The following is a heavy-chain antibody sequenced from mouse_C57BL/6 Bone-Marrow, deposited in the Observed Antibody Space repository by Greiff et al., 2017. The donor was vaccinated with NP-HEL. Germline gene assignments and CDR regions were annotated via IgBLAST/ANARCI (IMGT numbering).Heavy chain of an antibody. Sequence: VQLQQPGAELVKPGASVKMSCKASGYTFTSYWITWVKQRPGQGLEWIGDIYPGSGSTNYNEKFQSKATLTVDTSSSPAYMQLSSLTSEDSAVYYCARGHYYGSSYPNWYFDVWGTGTTVTVSS. V-gene: IGHV1-55*01. CDR3: ARGHYYGSSYPNWYFDV. CDR2: IYPGSGST. J-gene: IGHJ1*03. CDR1: GYTFTSYW. D-gene: IGHD1-1*01.